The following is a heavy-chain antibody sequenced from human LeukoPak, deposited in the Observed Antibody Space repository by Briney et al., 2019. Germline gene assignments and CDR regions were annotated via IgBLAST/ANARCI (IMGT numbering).Heavy chain of an antibody. Sequence: SVKVSCKASGFTFTSSTMQWVRQARGQRLEWIGWIVVGSGNTNYAQKFQQRVTITRDMSTSTAYMELSSLRSEDTAVYYCAAALSSSSWYESQHWGQGTLVTVSS. CDR2: IVVGSGNT. CDR3: AAALSSSSWYESQH. D-gene: IGHD6-13*01. J-gene: IGHJ1*01. V-gene: IGHV1-58*02. CDR1: GFTFTSST.